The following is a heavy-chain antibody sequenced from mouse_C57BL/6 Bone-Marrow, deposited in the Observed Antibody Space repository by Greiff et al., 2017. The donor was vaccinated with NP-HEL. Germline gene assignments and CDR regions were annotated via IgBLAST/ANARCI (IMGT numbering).Heavy chain of an antibody. D-gene: IGHD2-4*01. CDR3: ARGSYYDYRYYAMDY. CDR2: INYDGSST. J-gene: IGHJ4*01. CDR1: VFTFSDYY. V-gene: IGHV5-16*01. Sequence: EVQVVESEGGLVQPGSSMKLSCTASVFTFSDYYMAWVRQVPEKGLEWVANINYDGSSTYYLDSLKSRFIISRDNAKNILYLQMSSLKSEDTATYYCARGSYYDYRYYAMDYWGQGTSVTVSS.